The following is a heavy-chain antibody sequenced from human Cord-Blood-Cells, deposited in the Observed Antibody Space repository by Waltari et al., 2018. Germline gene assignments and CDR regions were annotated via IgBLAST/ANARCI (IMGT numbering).Heavy chain of an antibody. CDR3: ARDLSAVIAAAGEFDY. CDR1: GVTFSSYR. CDR2: ISSSSSTI. V-gene: IGHV3-48*01. Sequence: EVQLVESGGGLVQPGGSLRLSCAASGVTFSSYRMNWVRQAPGKGLEWVSYISSSSSTIYYADSVKGRFTISRDNAKNSLYLRMNSLRAEDTAVYYCARDLSAVIAAAGEFDYWGQGTLVTVSS. J-gene: IGHJ4*02. D-gene: IGHD6-13*01.